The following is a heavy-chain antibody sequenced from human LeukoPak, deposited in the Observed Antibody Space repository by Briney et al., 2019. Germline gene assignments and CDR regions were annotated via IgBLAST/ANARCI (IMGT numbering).Heavy chain of an antibody. J-gene: IGHJ4*02. CDR2: IIGSGGST. D-gene: IGHD3-3*01. Sequence: GGSLRLSCAASGFTFSSYSMNCVRQAPGKGLEWGSAIIGSGGSTYYADSVKGRFTSSRDNSKNTLYLQMNSVRAEDTDVYYCAKRELLEWLSLFDYWGQGTLVTVSS. CDR3: AKRELLEWLSLFDY. V-gene: IGHV3-23*01. CDR1: GFTFSSYS.